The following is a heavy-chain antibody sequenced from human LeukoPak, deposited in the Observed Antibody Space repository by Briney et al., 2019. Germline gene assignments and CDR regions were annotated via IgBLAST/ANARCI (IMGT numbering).Heavy chain of an antibody. CDR3: ARTNVLTGTDY. V-gene: IGHV4-4*07. J-gene: IGHJ4*02. CDR2: IYTPGST. Sequence: SETLSLTCTVSGGSISSYYWTWIRQPAGKGLEWIGRIYTPGSTNYNPSLKSRVTMSLDTSKNQFSLKLSSVTAADTAVYYCARTNVLTGTDYWGQGTLVTVSS. D-gene: IGHD3-9*01. CDR1: GGSISSYY.